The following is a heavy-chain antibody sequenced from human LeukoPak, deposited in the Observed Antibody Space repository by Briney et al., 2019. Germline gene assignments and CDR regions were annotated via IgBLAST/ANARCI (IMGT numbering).Heavy chain of an antibody. V-gene: IGHV4-39*02. CDR3: ARGPTYQPIDS. Sequence: SETLSLTCTVSGGSISSGNYYWGWIRQPPGKGLDWIASIHYSGTTYYNPSLKSRVTISVDTSKNHFSLKLSSVTATDTAVYYCARGPTYQPIDSWGQGTLVTVSS. CDR1: GGSISSGNYY. CDR2: IHYSGTT. D-gene: IGHD2-2*01. J-gene: IGHJ4*02.